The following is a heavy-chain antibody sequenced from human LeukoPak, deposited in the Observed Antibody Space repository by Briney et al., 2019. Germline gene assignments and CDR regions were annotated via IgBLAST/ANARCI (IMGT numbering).Heavy chain of an antibody. D-gene: IGHD6-13*01. CDR3: ARDIRAAAGSPDP. CDR1: GYTFTGYY. Sequence: ASVKVSCKASGYTFTGYYMHWVRQAPGQGLEWMGWINPNSGGTNYTQKLQGRVTMTTDTSTSTAYMELRSLRSDDTAVYYCARDIRAAAGSPDPWGQGTLVTVSS. CDR2: INPNSGGT. J-gene: IGHJ5*02. V-gene: IGHV1-2*02.